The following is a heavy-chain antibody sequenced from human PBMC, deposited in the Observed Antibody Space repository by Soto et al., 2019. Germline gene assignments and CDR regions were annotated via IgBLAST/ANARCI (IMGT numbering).Heavy chain of an antibody. J-gene: IGHJ4*02. CDR3: VSALGSVLGA. D-gene: IGHD2-8*01. Sequence: EVQLVESGGGLVQPGGSLRLSCAASGFTFSDYWMSWVRQAPGKGLEWVANIKLDGSEEYYVDSVKGRFTISRDNAQNSLYLQMNSLRVEDTAVYYCVSALGSVLGAGGQGTLVTVSS. CDR2: IKLDGSEE. CDR1: GFTFSDYW. V-gene: IGHV3-7*01.